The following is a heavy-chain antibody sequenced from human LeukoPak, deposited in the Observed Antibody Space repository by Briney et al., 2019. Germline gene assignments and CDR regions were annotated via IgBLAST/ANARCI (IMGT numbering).Heavy chain of an antibody. Sequence: PSETLSLTCTVSGGSISSSSAYWGWIRQPPGKGLEWIGSIYYSKNTYYNPSLKSRVTVSLDKSKNLLFLKMTSVTAADTAVYYCSRENGAFSPFGYWGQGTLVTVSS. D-gene: IGHD2-8*01. CDR1: GGSISSSSAY. CDR3: SRENGAFSPFGY. CDR2: IYYSKNT. V-gene: IGHV4-39*07. J-gene: IGHJ4*02.